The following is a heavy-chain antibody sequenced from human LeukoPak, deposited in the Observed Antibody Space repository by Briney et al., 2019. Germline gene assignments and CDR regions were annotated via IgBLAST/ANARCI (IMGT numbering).Heavy chain of an antibody. Sequence: GGSLRLSCAASGFTFSSYGIHWVRQAPGKGLEWVAVISYDGSNKYYADSVKGRFTISRDNSKNTLYLQMNSLRAEDTAVYYCAKGSIAVADVDYFDYWGQGTLVTVSS. J-gene: IGHJ4*02. CDR2: ISYDGSNK. V-gene: IGHV3-30*18. CDR1: GFTFSSYG. CDR3: AKGSIAVADVDYFDY. D-gene: IGHD6-19*01.